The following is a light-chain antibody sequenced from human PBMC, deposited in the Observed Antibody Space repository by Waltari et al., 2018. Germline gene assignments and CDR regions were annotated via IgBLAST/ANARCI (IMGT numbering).Light chain of an antibody. CDR3: GSRNSFSNHILSV. V-gene: IGLV3-19*01. CDR2: GKN. Sequence: SSELTQDPGVSVALGQTVNITCQGDSLITYLPTWYQQRPGQAPLPVIYGKNKRPSGIPARFSGSSSGHTASLTITGAQAEDEAVYYCGSRNSFSNHILSVFGGGTKVTVL. J-gene: IGLJ1*01. CDR1: SLITYL.